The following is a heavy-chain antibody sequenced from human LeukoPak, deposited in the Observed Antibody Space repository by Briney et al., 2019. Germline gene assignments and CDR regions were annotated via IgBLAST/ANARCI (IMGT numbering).Heavy chain of an antibody. D-gene: IGHD6-13*01. CDR1: AYIFRSYW. CDR2: IYPGASDT. J-gene: IGHJ5*02. Sequence: GESLKISCKGSAYIFRSYWIGWVRQMPGKGLEWMGIIYPGASDTRYSPSFQGQVTISADKSISTAYLQWSTRDASDTAMAHCARRVYSSSWYWFDPWGQGTLVTVSS. CDR3: ARRVYSSSWYWFDP. V-gene: IGHV5-51*01.